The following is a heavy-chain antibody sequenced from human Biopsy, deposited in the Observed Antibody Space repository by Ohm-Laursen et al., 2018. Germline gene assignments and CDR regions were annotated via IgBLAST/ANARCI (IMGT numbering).Heavy chain of an antibody. D-gene: IGHD3-22*01. J-gene: IGHJ5*02. CDR1: GGPISNNNYY. CDR3: ARDYDTSGYYYVS. V-gene: IGHV4-39*01. Sequence: TLSLTCTVSGGPISNNNYYWGWPRQPPGKGLEWIGSIFYRGSTHYKPSLKSLVNLSVDTSKNQFSLKRSSVTAADTAVYYCARDYDTSGYYYVSWGQGTLVTVSS. CDR2: IFYRGST.